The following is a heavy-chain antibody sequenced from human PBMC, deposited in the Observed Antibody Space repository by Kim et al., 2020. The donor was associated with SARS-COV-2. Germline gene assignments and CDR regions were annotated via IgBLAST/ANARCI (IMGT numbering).Heavy chain of an antibody. CDR3: ARVGAAAVAIDY. Sequence: YYNPSLKSRVTISVDTSKNQFSLKLSSVTAADTAVYYCARVGAAAVAIDYWGQGTLVTVSS. J-gene: IGHJ4*02. V-gene: IGHV4-31*02. D-gene: IGHD6-13*01.